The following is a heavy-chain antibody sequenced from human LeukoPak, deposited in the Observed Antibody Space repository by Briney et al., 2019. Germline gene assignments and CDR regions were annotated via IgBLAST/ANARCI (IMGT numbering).Heavy chain of an antibody. D-gene: IGHD1-26*01. J-gene: IGHJ6*03. CDR2: ISYDGSNK. V-gene: IGHV3-30*01. Sequence: GGSLRLSCAASGFTFSSYAMHWVRQAPGKGLEWVAVISYDGSNKYYADSVKGRFTISRDNPKNTLYLQMNSLRAEDTAVYYCARGPRGEWELLNYYYYYYMDVWGKGTTVTVSS. CDR1: GFTFSSYA. CDR3: ARGPRGEWELLNYYYYYYMDV.